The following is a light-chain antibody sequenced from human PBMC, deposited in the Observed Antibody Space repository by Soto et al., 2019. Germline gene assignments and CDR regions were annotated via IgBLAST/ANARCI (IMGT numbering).Light chain of an antibody. J-gene: IGLJ1*01. Sequence: QSVLTQAPSASETPGQRVTIFCSGGSSNIGRNTVNWYQQLPGTAPKLLIYSNNRRPSGVPDRFSGSKSGTSASLAISGLQSEDEADYYCAAWDDSLTDYVFGTGTKLTVL. CDR1: SSNIGRNT. CDR2: SNN. V-gene: IGLV1-44*01. CDR3: AAWDDSLTDYV.